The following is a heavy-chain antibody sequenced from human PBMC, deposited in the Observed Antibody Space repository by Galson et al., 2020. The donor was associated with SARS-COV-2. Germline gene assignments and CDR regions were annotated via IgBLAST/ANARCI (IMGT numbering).Heavy chain of an antibody. CDR1: GFTFSSYW. CDR3: ARGHPEYYGSGSYYFL. CDR2: IKQDGSEK. V-gene: IGHV3-7*01. Sequence: GESLKISCAASGFTFSSYWMSWVRQAPGKGLEWVANIKQDGSEKYYVDSVKGRFTISRDNAKNSLYLQMNSLRAEDTAVYYCARGHPEYYGSGSYYFLWGQGTLVTVSS. D-gene: IGHD3-10*01. J-gene: IGHJ4*02.